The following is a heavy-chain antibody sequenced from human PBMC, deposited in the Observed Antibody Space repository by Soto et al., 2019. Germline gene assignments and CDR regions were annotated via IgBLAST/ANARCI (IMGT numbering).Heavy chain of an antibody. J-gene: IGHJ4*02. CDR3: ARHNYGSGSTYFDY. D-gene: IGHD3-10*01. V-gene: IGHV4-39*01. CDR2: IYYSGST. CDR1: GGSSRSSSYY. Sequence: SETLSLTCTVAGGSSRSSSYYWGWIRQPPGKGLEWIGSIYYSGSTYYNPSLKSRVTISVDTSKNQFSLKLNSMTAADTAVYYCARHNYGSGSTYFDYWGQGTLVTVSS.